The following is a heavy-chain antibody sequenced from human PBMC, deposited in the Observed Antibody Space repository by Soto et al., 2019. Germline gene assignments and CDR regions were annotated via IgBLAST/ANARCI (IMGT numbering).Heavy chain of an antibody. Sequence: HSLKISCKGSGYSFTSYWISWVRQMPGKGLEWMGRIDPSDSYTNYSPSFQGHVTISADKSISTAYLQWSSLKASDTATYYCAHRGDLDGSGSYYEIENFDYWGQGTLVTVSS. CDR1: GYSFTSYW. J-gene: IGHJ4*02. D-gene: IGHD3-10*01. V-gene: IGHV5-10-1*01. CDR2: IDPSDSYT. CDR3: AHRGDLDGSGSYYEIENFDY.